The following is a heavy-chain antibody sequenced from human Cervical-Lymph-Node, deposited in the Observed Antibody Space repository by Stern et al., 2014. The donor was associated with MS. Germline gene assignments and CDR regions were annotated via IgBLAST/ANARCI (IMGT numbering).Heavy chain of an antibody. V-gene: IGHV7-4-1*02. CDR1: GYSFNRYA. D-gene: IGHD3-22*01. J-gene: IGHJ4*02. Sequence: QLVQSGSELRKPGASVKVSCKASGYSFNRYAVTWVRQAPGQGLEWLGWINNNTGNPTYAQGFTGRFVFSLDTSVSTTYLHISSLKAEDTAVYYCARDLRDISGYYLDSWGQGSLVTVSS. CDR3: ARDLRDISGYYLDS. CDR2: INNNTGNP.